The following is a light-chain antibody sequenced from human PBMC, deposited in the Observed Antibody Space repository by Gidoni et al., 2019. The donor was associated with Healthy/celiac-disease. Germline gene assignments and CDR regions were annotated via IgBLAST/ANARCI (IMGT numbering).Light chain of an antibody. CDR2: AAS. Sequence: DIQMTESPSSLSASVGDRVTITCRARQSISSYLNWYQQKPGKAPKLLIYAASSLQSGVPSRFSGSGSGTDFTLTINSLQPEDFATYNCQQSYSTPRSFGQGTKLEIK. V-gene: IGKV1-39*01. CDR1: QSISSY. CDR3: QQSYSTPRS. J-gene: IGKJ2*04.